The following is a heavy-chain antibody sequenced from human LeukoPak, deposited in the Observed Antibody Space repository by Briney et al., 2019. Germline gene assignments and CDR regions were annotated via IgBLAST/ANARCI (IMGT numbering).Heavy chain of an antibody. CDR1: GGSISSSSYY. CDR3: ARGFRPSY. V-gene: IGHV4-39*01. D-gene: IGHD3-3*01. Sequence: KASETLSLTCTVSGGSISSSSYYWGWIRQPPGKGLEWIGSIYHSGSTYYKPSLKSRVTISIDTSKNQFSLKLSSVTAADTAVYYCARGFRPSYWGQGTLVTVSS. CDR2: IYHSGST. J-gene: IGHJ4*02.